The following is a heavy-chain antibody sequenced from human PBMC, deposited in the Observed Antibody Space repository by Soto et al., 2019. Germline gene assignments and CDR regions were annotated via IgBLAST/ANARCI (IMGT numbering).Heavy chain of an antibody. Sequence: QVQLVESGGGVVQPGRSLRLSCAASGFTFSSYGMHWVRQAPGKGLEWVAVISYDGSNKYYADSVKGRFTISRDNSKNTLYLQMNSLRAEDTAVYYCAKALISWYGDYYGMDVWGQGTTVTVSS. CDR2: ISYDGSNK. D-gene: IGHD6-13*01. CDR1: GFTFSSYG. CDR3: AKALISWYGDYYGMDV. J-gene: IGHJ6*02. V-gene: IGHV3-30*18.